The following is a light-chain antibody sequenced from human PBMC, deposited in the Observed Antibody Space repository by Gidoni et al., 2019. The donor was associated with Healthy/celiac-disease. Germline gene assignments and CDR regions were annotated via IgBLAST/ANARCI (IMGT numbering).Light chain of an antibody. Sequence: QSVLTQPPSVSGAPGQRGTISCTGSSSNIGAGYDVHWYQQLPGTAPKLLIYGNSNRPSGVPDRFSGSKSGTSASLAITGLQAEDEADYYCQPYDSSLSGFVVFGGGTKLTVL. J-gene: IGLJ2*01. CDR3: QPYDSSLSGFVV. CDR1: SSNIGAGYD. CDR2: GNS. V-gene: IGLV1-40*01.